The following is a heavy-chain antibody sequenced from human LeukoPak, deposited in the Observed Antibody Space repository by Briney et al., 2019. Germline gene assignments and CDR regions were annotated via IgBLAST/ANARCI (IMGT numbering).Heavy chain of an antibody. J-gene: IGHJ4*02. Sequence: GGSLRLSCAASGFSFSTYAMSWVRQAPGQGLEWVSAISGSGKTYYPDSVKGRFTISRDNSKNTLFLQMNGLRAEDTAVYYCAKERDAKGYFDYWGQGTLVTVSS. CDR2: ISGSGKT. CDR3: AKERDAKGYFDY. CDR1: GFSFSTYA. V-gene: IGHV3-23*01.